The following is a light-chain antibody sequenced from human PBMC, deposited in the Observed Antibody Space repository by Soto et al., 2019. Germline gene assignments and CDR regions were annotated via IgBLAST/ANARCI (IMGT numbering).Light chain of an antibody. CDR1: NSNIGNNA. J-gene: IGLJ3*02. CDR3: AAWDDSLNGPV. CDR2: YDD. Sequence: QSLLTQPPSVSEAPGRRVTISCSGSNSNIGNNAVNWYQQLPGKAPKLLIFYDDLLPSGVSDRFSGSKSGTSASLAISGLQSDDEADYYCAAWDDSLNGPVFGGGTKLTVL. V-gene: IGLV1-36*01.